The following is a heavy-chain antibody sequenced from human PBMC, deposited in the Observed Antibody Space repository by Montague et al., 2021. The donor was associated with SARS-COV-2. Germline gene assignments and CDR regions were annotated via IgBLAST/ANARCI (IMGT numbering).Heavy chain of an antibody. J-gene: IGHJ4*02. CDR2: TYYKNKRYY. CDR1: GDSVAELRRR. CDR3: ARDPRYSLSWSFDY. D-gene: IGHD6-13*01. V-gene: IGHV6-1*01. Sequence: CAISGDSVAELRRRSEEHTPELQSRLEWLGRTYYKNKRYYDYAVSVKSRMTISPDTSKNQFSLQLSSVTPEDRAVYYCARDPRYSLSWSFDYWGQGTLGTVSS.